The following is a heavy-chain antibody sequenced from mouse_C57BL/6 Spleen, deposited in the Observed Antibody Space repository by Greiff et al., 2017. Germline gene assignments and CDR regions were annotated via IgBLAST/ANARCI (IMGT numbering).Heavy chain of an antibody. CDR3: ARSSFYNPGAY. J-gene: IGHJ3*01. CDR1: GYTFTSYW. Sequence: QVQLQQPGAELVMPGASVKLSCKASGYTFTSYWMHWVKQRPGQGLEWIGEIDPSDSYTNYNEKFKSKATLTVDKSSSTAYMQLSNLTSEDSAVYYCARSSFYNPGAYWGQGTLVTVSA. CDR2: IDPSDSYT. D-gene: IGHD6-1*01. V-gene: IGHV1-69*01.